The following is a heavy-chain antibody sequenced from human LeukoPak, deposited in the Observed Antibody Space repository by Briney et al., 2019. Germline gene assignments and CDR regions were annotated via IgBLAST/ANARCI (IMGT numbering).Heavy chain of an antibody. V-gene: IGHV4-38-2*02. D-gene: IGHD6-19*01. Sequence: PSETLSLTCTVSGYSISSGYYWGWIRQPPGKGLEWIGSIYHSGSTYYNPSLKSRVTISVDTSKNQFSLKLSSVTAADTAVYYCARARMDSSGWYNFRYYYYMDVWGKGTTVTISS. CDR3: ARARMDSSGWYNFRYYYYMDV. J-gene: IGHJ6*03. CDR2: IYHSGST. CDR1: GYSISSGYY.